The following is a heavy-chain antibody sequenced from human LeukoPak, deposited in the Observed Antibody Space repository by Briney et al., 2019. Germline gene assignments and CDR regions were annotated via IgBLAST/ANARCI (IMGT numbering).Heavy chain of an antibody. CDR1: GFTSSSYW. CDR2: INTDGSST. Sequence: GGSLRLSCAASGFTSSSYWMHWVRQAPGKGLVWVSRINTDGSSTSYADSVKGRFTISRDNAKNTLYLQMNSLRVEDTAVYYCARDLLYSSGWSDAFDIWGQGTMVTVSS. CDR3: ARDLLYSSGWSDAFDI. V-gene: IGHV3-74*01. D-gene: IGHD6-19*01. J-gene: IGHJ3*02.